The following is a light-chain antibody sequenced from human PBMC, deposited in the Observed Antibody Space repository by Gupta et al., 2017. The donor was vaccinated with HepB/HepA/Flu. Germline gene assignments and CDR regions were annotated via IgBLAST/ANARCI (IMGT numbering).Light chain of an antibody. CDR1: SGDIGVYDF. CDR3: SSYTDSHSLVL. V-gene: IGLV2-14*03. J-gene: IGLJ2*01. Sequence: QSALTQPASVSGSPGQSITISCTGTSGDIGVYDFVSWYRQHPGKAPQLMIYDVNHRPSGVSLRCSGSKSGNTASLTISALQAEDEATYYCSSYTDSHSLVLFGGGTKLTVL. CDR2: DVN.